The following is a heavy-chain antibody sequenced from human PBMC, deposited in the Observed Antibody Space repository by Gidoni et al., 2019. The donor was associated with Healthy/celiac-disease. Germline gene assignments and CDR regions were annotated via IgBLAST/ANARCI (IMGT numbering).Heavy chain of an antibody. J-gene: IGHJ6*02. D-gene: IGHD3-10*01. CDR1: GGSISSSSYY. CDR2: IYYSGST. CDR3: ARHGSRGYGMDV. Sequence: QLQLQESGPGLVKPSETLSLTCTVSGGSISSSSYYWGWIRQPPGKGLEWIGSIYYSGSTYYNPSLKSRVTISVDTSKNQFSLKLSSVTAADTAVYYCARHGSRGYGMDVWGQGTTVTVSS. V-gene: IGHV4-39*01.